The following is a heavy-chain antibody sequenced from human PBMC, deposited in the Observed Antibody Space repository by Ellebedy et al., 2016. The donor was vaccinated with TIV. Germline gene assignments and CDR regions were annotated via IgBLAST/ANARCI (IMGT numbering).Heavy chain of an antibody. V-gene: IGHV3-23*01. J-gene: IGHJ2*01. CDR2: ISGSGGST. Sequence: GESLKISXAASGFTFSSYAMSWVRQAPGKGLEWVSAISGSGGSTYYADSMKGRFTISRDNAKNSLYLQMNSLRAEDTAVYYCARVAVILEWLSINWYFDLWGRGTLVTVPS. CDR3: ARVAVILEWLSINWYFDL. D-gene: IGHD3-3*01. CDR1: GFTFSSYA.